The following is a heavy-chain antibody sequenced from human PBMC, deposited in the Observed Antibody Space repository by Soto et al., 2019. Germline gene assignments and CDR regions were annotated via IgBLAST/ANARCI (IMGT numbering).Heavy chain of an antibody. V-gene: IGHV1-18*01. D-gene: IGHD3-10*01. CDR3: AREWDFYASRTYSNWFDP. CDR1: GYTFTSYG. J-gene: IGHJ5*02. CDR2: ISPYNGNT. Sequence: QVQLVQSGAEVKKPGASVKVSCKASGYTFTSYGMTWVRQAPGQGLEWMGWISPYNGNTDYAQKLQGRVTMTTDTSTSTVYMELRSLRYEDTAVYYWAREWDFYASRTYSNWFDPWGQGTLVTVSS.